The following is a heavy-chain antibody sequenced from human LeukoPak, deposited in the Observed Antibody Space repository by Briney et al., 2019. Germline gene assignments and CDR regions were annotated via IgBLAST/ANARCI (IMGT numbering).Heavy chain of an antibody. V-gene: IGHV4-59*08. Sequence: SETLSLTCTVSGGSISSYYWSWIRQPPGKGLEWIGYIYYSGSTNYNPSLKSRVTISVDTSKNQFSLKLSSVTAADTAVYYCARYRPDSGYVYDAFDIWGQGTMVTVSS. J-gene: IGHJ3*02. CDR2: IYYSGST. D-gene: IGHD5-12*01. CDR3: ARYRPDSGYVYDAFDI. CDR1: GGSISSYY.